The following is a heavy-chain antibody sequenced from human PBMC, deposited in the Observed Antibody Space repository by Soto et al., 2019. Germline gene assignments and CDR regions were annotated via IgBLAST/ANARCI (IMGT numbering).Heavy chain of an antibody. CDR2: IGTAGDT. CDR3: TRGAAGFDY. D-gene: IGHD6-13*01. J-gene: IGHJ4*02. CDR1: GFTFSRYD. Sequence: EVQLVESGGDLVQPGGSLRLSCAASGFTFSRYDFHWVRQATGKGLEWVSAIGTAGDTYYAGSVKGRFTISRENAKNSSYLQMNSLRAGDTAVYYCTRGAAGFDYWGQGTLVTVSS. V-gene: IGHV3-13*01.